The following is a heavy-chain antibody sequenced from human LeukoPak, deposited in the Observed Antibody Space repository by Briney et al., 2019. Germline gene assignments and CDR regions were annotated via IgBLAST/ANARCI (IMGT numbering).Heavy chain of an antibody. J-gene: IGHJ2*01. V-gene: IGHV4-34*01. CDR2: INHSGST. CDR3: ARGLWHLHSGHSYGWHFDL. CDR1: GGSFSGYY. Sequence: SETLSLTCAVYGGSFSGYYWSWIRQPPGKGLEWIGEINHSGSTNYNPSLKSRVTISVDTSKNQFSLKLSSVTAADTAVYYCARGLWHLHSGHSYGWHFDLWGRGTLVTVSS. D-gene: IGHD5-18*01.